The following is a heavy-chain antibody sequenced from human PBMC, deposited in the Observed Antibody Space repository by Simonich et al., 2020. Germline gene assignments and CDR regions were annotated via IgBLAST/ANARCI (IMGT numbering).Heavy chain of an antibody. CDR3: AREGAGNDAFDI. CDR2: ISYDGRNK. J-gene: IGHJ3*02. V-gene: IGHV3-30*07. CDR1: GFTFSSYA. D-gene: IGHD1-26*01. Sequence: QVQLVESGGGVVQPGRSLRLSCAASGFTFSSYAMHWVRQATGKGLKGGAVISYDGRNKYYADSVKGRFTISRDNSKNTLYLQMNSRRAEDTAVYYCAREGAGNDAFDIWGQGTMVTVSS.